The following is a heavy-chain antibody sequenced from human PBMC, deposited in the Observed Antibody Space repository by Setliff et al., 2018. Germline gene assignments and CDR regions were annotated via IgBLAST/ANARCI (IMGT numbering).Heavy chain of an antibody. CDR1: GYTFSTYG. CDR2: INTNTGNP. D-gene: IGHD3-10*01. V-gene: IGHV7-4-1*02. CDR3: ARASRFGTIVYRGYYYMDV. Sequence: ASVKVSCKASGYTFSTYGIAWVRQAPGQGLEWMGWINTNTGNPTYAQDFTGRFVFSLDTSVSTAYLQISSLKAEDTAVYYCARASRFGTIVYRGYYYMDVWGKGTTVTVSS. J-gene: IGHJ6*03.